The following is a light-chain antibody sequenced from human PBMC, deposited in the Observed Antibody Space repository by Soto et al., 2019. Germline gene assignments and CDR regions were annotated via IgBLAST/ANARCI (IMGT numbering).Light chain of an antibody. J-gene: IGKJ5*01. CDR1: QSVSSSY. Sequence: EIVLTQSPGTLSLSPGERATLSCRASQSVSSSYLAWYRQKPGQAPRLLIYGASTRATGSPARFSGSGSGTKFTLTISSLQAEDDAVDYCRQYNNCPPITFGQGTRLE. CDR2: GAS. V-gene: IGKV3-15*01. CDR3: RQYNNCPPIT.